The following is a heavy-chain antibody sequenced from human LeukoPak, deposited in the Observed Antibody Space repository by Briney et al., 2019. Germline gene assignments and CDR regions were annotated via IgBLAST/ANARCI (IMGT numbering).Heavy chain of an antibody. CDR1: GFTFSSQA. D-gene: IGHD3-3*01. V-gene: IGHV3-23*01. Sequence: GGSLRLSCAASGFTFSSQAMSWVRQAPGKGLEWVSGISGSGGTTQYADSVKGRFTISRDNSKNTLYLQMNSLRAEDTAVYYCAKDNRITIFGVVPYYYYYMDVWGKGTTVTVSS. J-gene: IGHJ6*03. CDR3: AKDNRITIFGVVPYYYYYMDV. CDR2: ISGSGGTT.